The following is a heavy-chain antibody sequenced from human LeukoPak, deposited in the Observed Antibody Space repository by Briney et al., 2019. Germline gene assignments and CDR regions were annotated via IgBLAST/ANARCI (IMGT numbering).Heavy chain of an antibody. D-gene: IGHD6-19*01. CDR1: GYTLTELS. J-gene: IGHJ4*02. Sequence: ASVKVSCKVSGYTLTELSMHWVRQAPGKGLEWMGGFDPEDGETIYAQKFQGRVTMTEDTSTDTAYMELSSLRSEDTAVYYCATSSGYSSGWPFDYWGQGTLVTVSS. CDR3: ATSSGYSSGWPFDY. V-gene: IGHV1-24*01. CDR2: FDPEDGET.